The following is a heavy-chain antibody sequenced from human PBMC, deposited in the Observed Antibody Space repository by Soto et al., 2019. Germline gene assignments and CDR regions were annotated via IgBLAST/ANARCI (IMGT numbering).Heavy chain of an antibody. CDR3: ARELDGMDV. CDR1: GFTFSSYG. V-gene: IGHV3-33*01. CDR2: IWYDGSNK. J-gene: IGHJ6*02. Sequence: PGGSLRLSCAASGFTFSSYGMHWVRQAPGKGLEWVAVIWYDGSNKYYADSVKGRFTISRDNSKNALYLQMNSLRAEDTAVYYCARELDGMDVWGQGTTVTVSS.